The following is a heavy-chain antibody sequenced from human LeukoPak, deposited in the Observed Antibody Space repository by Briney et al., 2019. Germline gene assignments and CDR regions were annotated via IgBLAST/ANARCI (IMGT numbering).Heavy chain of an antibody. CDR1: GYTFTGYY. V-gene: IGHV1-2*02. Sequence: GASVKVSCKASGYTFTGYYMHWVRQAPGQGLEWMGWINPNSGGTNYAQKFQGRVTMTRDTSISTAYMELSRLRSDDTAVYYCARDLLRQRSYYYYYMDVWGKGTTVTVSS. J-gene: IGHJ6*03. CDR3: ARDLLRQRSYYYYYMDV. CDR2: INPNSGGT.